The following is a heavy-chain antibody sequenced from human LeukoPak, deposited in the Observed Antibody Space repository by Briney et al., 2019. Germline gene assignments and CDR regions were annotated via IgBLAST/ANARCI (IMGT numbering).Heavy chain of an antibody. J-gene: IGHJ4*02. CDR2: IHPGDSDT. D-gene: IGHD2-15*01. CDR1: GYSFTSYW. V-gene: IGHV5-51*01. CDR3: ARRPGYCSGGSCSRGDYFDY. Sequence: GQSLKISCKVSGYSFTSYWSGWVRQMLGEGLEWMGIIHPGDSDTRYSPSFQGQVTISADKSISTAYLQWSSLEASETAMYYCARRPGYCSGGSCSRGDYFDYWGQGTLVTVSS.